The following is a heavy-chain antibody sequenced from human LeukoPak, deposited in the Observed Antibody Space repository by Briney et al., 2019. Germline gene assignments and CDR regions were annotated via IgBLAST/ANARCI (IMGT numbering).Heavy chain of an antibody. D-gene: IGHD3-3*01. V-gene: IGHV1-18*01. Sequence: ASVKVSCTASGYTFTSYGISWVRQAPGQGLEWMGWISAYNGNTNYAQKLQGRVTMTTDTSTSTAYMELRSLRSDDTAVYYCARDYDFWSGYYASFDYWGQGTLVTVSS. CDR1: GYTFTSYG. J-gene: IGHJ4*02. CDR2: ISAYNGNT. CDR3: ARDYDFWSGYYASFDY.